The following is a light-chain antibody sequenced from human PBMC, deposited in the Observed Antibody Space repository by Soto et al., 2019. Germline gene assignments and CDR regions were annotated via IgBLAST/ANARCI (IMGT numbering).Light chain of an antibody. Sequence: QSALTQPASVSGSPGQSITISCTGTNGDVGSYDLVSWYQRYPGEAPKLIIYEVNKRPSGISNRFSGSKSGNTASLKISGLQAEDEAEYDCCSYAGSNSLIFGGGTKLTVL. V-gene: IGLV2-23*02. CDR2: EVN. CDR1: NGDVGSYDL. CDR3: CSYAGSNSLI. J-gene: IGLJ2*01.